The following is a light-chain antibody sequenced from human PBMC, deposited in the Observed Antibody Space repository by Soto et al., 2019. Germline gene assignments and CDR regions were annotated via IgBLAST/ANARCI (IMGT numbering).Light chain of an antibody. V-gene: IGKV1-39*01. CDR3: HQTYSSSQT. CDR2: SAS. J-gene: IGKJ1*01. Sequence: DIQMTQSPSSLSASVGDRVTITCRPGQTVTDYLNWYQHKRGKAPKIXIYSASTLQSGVPSRFSGSGSGTDFTLTITSLQPEDFATYYCHQTYSSSQTFGQGTKVDIK. CDR1: QTVTDY.